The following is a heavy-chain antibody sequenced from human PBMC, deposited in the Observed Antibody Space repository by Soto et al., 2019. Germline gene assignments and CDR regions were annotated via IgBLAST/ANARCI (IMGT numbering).Heavy chain of an antibody. D-gene: IGHD4-17*01. CDR2: INHSGST. J-gene: IGHJ4*02. CDR3: ARGYGDYYFDY. Sequence: SETLSLTCAVYGGSFSGYYWSWIRQPPGKGLEWIGEINHSGSTNYNPSLKSRVAISVDTSKNQFSLKLSSVTAADTAVYYCARGYGDYYFDYWGQGTLVTVSS. CDR1: GGSFSGYY. V-gene: IGHV4-34*01.